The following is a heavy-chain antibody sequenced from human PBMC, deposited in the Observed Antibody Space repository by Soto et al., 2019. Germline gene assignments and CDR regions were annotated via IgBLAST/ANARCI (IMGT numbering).Heavy chain of an antibody. Sequence: QVQLQESGPGLVKPSQTLSLTCTVSGGSISSGGYYWSWIRQHPGKGLEWIGYSYYSGSTYYNPSLKSRVTISVDTSKNRFSLKLSSVTAADTAVYYCARAHYPSGSYPFLDYWGQGTLVTVSS. J-gene: IGHJ4*02. D-gene: IGHD1-26*01. CDR3: ARAHYPSGSYPFLDY. V-gene: IGHV4-31*03. CDR2: SYYSGST. CDR1: GGSISSGGYY.